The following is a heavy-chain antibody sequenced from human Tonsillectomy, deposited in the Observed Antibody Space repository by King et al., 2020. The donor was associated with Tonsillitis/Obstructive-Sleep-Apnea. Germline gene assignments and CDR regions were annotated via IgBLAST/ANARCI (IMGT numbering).Heavy chain of an antibody. CDR2: IYYSGST. J-gene: IGHJ5*02. V-gene: IGHV4-39*01. Sequence: LQLQESGPGLVKPSETLYLTCTVSGGSISSSRYYWGWIRQPPGKGLEWIGSIYYSGSTYYNPSLKSRVTISVDTSKNQFSLKLSSVTAADTAVYYCARVTDCSSTSCYHAVWFDPWGQGTLVTVSS. CDR3: ARVTDCSSTSCYHAVWFDP. D-gene: IGHD2-2*01. CDR1: GGSISSSRYY.